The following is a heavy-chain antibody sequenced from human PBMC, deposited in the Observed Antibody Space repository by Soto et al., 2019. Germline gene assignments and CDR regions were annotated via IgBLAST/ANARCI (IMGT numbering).Heavy chain of an antibody. J-gene: IGHJ4*02. CDR3: ASHSGSYYNDH. D-gene: IGHD3-10*01. CDR1: GGTFSSYT. Sequence: QVQLVQSGAEVKKPGSSVKVSCKASGGTFSSYTINWVRQAPGQGLEWMGRIIPILGIANYAQKFQGRVTITADKSTSTAYMELSSLRSEDTAVYYCASHSGSYYNDHWGQGTLVTVSS. CDR2: IIPILGIA. V-gene: IGHV1-69*02.